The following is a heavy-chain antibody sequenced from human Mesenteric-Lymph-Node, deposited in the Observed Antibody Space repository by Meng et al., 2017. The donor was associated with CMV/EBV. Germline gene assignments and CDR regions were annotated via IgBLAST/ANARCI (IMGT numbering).Heavy chain of an antibody. V-gene: IGHV4-31*02. D-gene: IGHD3-3*01. CDR3: ARGPFLEWLYDPSYFDY. J-gene: IGHJ4*02. CDR1: SISSGGYY. CDR2: IYYSGST. Sequence: SISSGGYYWSWIRQHPGKGLEWIGYIYYSGSTYYNPSLKSRVTISVDTSKNQFSLKLSSVTAADTAVYYCARGPFLEWLYDPSYFDYWGQGTLVTVSS.